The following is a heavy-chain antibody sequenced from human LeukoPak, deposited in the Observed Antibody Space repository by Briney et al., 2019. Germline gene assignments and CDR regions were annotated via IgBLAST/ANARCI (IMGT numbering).Heavy chain of an antibody. J-gene: IGHJ4*02. Sequence: PSETLSLTCAVYSGSFSGYYWSWIRQPPGKGLEWIGEINHSGSTNYNPSLKSRVTISVDTSKNQFSLKLSSVTAADTAVYYCARGLFSSGYFFDYWGQGTLVTVPS. CDR2: INHSGST. D-gene: IGHD3-22*01. CDR1: SGSFSGYY. CDR3: ARGLFSSGYFFDY. V-gene: IGHV4-34*01.